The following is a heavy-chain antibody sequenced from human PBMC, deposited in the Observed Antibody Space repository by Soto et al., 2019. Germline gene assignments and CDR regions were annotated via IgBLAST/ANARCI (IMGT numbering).Heavy chain of an antibody. J-gene: IGHJ4*02. Sequence: PGGSLRLSCSASGFTFSSYAMHWVRQAPGKGLEYVSAISSNGGSTYYADSVKGRFTISRDNSKNTLYLQMSSLRAEDTAVYYCVKGAYYYDSSGYSPDYWGQGTLVTVSS. CDR1: GFTFSSYA. V-gene: IGHV3-64D*06. CDR3: VKGAYYYDSSGYSPDY. D-gene: IGHD3-22*01. CDR2: ISSNGGST.